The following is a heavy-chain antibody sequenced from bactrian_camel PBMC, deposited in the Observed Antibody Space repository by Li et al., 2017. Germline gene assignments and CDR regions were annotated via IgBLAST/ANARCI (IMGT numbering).Heavy chain of an antibody. CDR1: GSTDGTWC. J-gene: IGHJ4*01. CDR3: AANVESGWEWLAAICN. Sequence: HVQLVESGGGSVQTGGSLSLSCEISGSTDGTWCMAWYRQGPTKDREGVAAVDSDGSASYADSVKGRFTISQDNAKNTVYLQMNSLKPEDTAVYYCAANVESGWEWLAAICNGGQGTQVTVS. V-gene: IGHV3S53*01. CDR2: VDSDGSA. D-gene: IGHD5*01.